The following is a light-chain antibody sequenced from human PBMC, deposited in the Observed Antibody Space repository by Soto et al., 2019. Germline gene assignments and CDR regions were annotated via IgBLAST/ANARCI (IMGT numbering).Light chain of an antibody. CDR2: EVS. CDR3: MQGSYWPRT. Sequence: VMTQSPLFLPVTLGQPASISCRSSQSLLYTDGNTYLSWFQQRPGQSPRRLIYEVSNRDSGVPDRFSGSGSGTDFTLKISRVEAEDVGVYYCMQGSYWPRTFGQGTKVEIK. J-gene: IGKJ1*01. V-gene: IGKV2-30*01. CDR1: QSLLYTDGNTY.